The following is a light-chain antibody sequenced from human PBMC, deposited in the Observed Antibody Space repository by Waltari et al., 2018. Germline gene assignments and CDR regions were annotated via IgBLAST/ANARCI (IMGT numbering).Light chain of an antibody. V-gene: IGLV1-47*01. J-gene: IGLJ1*01. CDR1: SSNIGRNS. CDR3: ASWDESHYV. Sequence: QSVLTQPPSASGTPGQRVTISCSGSSSNIGRNSLYWYQQLPGSAPKLLLYRNNLRPSGVPDRFSASKYGTLASLVISGLRSEDEGVYYCASWDESHYVFGGGTTVTVL. CDR2: RNN.